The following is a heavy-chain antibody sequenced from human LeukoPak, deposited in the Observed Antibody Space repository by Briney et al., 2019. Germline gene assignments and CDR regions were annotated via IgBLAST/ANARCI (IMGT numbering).Heavy chain of an antibody. Sequence: SETLSLTCTVSGGSISSGGYYWSWIRQHPGKGLEWIEYIYYSGSTYYNPSLKSRVTISVDTSKNQFSLKLSSVTAADTAVYYCARSSLILFDYWGQGTLVTVSS. J-gene: IGHJ4*02. V-gene: IGHV4-31*03. CDR1: GGSISSGGYY. D-gene: IGHD2/OR15-2a*01. CDR2: IYYSGST. CDR3: ARSSLILFDY.